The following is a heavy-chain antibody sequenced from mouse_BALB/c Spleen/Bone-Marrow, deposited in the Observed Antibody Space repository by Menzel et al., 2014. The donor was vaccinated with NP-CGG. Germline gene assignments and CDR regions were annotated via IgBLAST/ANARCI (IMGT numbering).Heavy chain of an antibody. CDR2: IWGDGST. V-gene: IGHV2-3*01. Sequence: VQLQQSGPGLVAPSQSLSVTCTVSGFSLTSYGVGWVRQPPGKGLEWLGVIWGDGSTNYHSALISRLSISKDNSKSQVFLKLNSLQTDDTATYQCAKGEDGKRYYVMDYWGQGTSVTVSS. CDR1: GFSLTSYG. CDR3: AKGEDGKRYYVMDY. D-gene: IGHD2-1*01. J-gene: IGHJ4*01.